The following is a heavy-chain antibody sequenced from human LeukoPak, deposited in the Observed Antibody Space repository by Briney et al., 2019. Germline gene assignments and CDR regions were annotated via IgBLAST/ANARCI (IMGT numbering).Heavy chain of an antibody. CDR2: IYHSGST. V-gene: IGHV4-4*02. CDR1: GGSISSSNW. J-gene: IGHJ5*02. CDR3: ARAGRFLEWLLGSWFDP. D-gene: IGHD3-3*01. Sequence: SETLSLTCAVSGGSISSSNWWSWIRQPPGKGLEWIGEIYHSGSTNYNPSLKSRVTISVDTSKNQFSLKLSSVTAADTAVYYCARAGRFLEWLLGSWFDPWGQGTLVTVSS.